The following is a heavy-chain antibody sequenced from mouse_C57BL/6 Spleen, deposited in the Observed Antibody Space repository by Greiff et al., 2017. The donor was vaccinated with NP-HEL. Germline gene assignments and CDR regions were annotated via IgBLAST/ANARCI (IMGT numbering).Heavy chain of an antibody. Sequence: VQLQQPGAELVRPGSSVKLSCKASGYTFTSYWMHWVKQRPIQGLEWIGNIDPSDSETHYNQKFKDKATLTVDKSSSTAYMQLSSLTSEDSAVYYCASSGPYAMDYWGQGTSVTVSS. CDR2: IDPSDSET. CDR3: ASSGPYAMDY. D-gene: IGHD4-1*01. V-gene: IGHV1-52*01. CDR1: GYTFTSYW. J-gene: IGHJ4*01.